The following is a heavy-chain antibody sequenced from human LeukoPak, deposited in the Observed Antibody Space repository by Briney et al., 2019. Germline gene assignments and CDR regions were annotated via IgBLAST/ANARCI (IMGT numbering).Heavy chain of an antibody. Sequence: KSSETLSLTCAVYGGSFSGYYWSWIRQPPGKGLEWIGEINHSGSTNYNPSLKSRVTISVDTSKNQFSLKLSSVTAADTAVYYCARGSGAVAGTLSYYYYGMDVWGQGTTVTVSS. CDR1: GGSFSGYY. CDR3: ARGSGAVAGTLSYYYYGMDV. V-gene: IGHV4-34*01. D-gene: IGHD6-19*01. J-gene: IGHJ6*02. CDR2: INHSGST.